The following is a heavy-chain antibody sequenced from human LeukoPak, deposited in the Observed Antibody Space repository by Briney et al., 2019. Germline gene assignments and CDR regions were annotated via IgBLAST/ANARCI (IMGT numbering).Heavy chain of an antibody. Sequence: PGASLRLSCAASGFTFSSYSMNWVRQAPGKGLEWVSSISSSSSYIYYADSVKGRFTISRDNAKNSLYLQMNSLRAEDTAVYYCARDTAMVPILDYWGQGTLVTVSS. CDR2: ISSSSSYI. D-gene: IGHD5-18*01. CDR3: ARDTAMVPILDY. V-gene: IGHV3-21*01. J-gene: IGHJ4*02. CDR1: GFTFSSYS.